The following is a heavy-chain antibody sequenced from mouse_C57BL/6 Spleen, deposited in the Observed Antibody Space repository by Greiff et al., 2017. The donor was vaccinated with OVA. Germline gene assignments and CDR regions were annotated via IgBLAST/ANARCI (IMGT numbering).Heavy chain of an antibody. V-gene: IGHV6-3*01. CDR3: TGGRLDWYFDV. CDR2: IRLKSDNYAT. Sequence: EVQGVESGGGLVQPGGSMKLSCVASGFTFSNYWMNWVRQSPEKGLEWVAQIRLKSDNYATHYAESVKGRFTISRDDSKSSVYLQMNNLRAEDTGIYYCTGGRLDWYFDVWGTGTTVTVSS. J-gene: IGHJ1*03. D-gene: IGHD2-4*01. CDR1: GFTFSNYW.